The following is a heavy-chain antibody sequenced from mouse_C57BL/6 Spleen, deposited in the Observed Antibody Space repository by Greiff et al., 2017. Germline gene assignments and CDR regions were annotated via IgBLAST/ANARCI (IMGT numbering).Heavy chain of an antibody. CDR3: ARGGFYDGYYEAY. CDR2: IYPSDSET. CDR1: GYTFTSYW. D-gene: IGHD2-3*01. J-gene: IGHJ3*01. Sequence: QVQLQQPGAELVRPGSSVKLSCKASGYTFTSYWMDWVKQRPGQGLEWIGNIYPSDSETHYNQKFKDKATLTVDKSSSTAYMQLSSLTSEDSAVYYCARGGFYDGYYEAYWGQGTLVTVSA. V-gene: IGHV1-61*01.